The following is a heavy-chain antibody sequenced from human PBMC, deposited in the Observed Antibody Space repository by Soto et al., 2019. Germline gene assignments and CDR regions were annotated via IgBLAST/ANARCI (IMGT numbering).Heavy chain of an antibody. V-gene: IGHV4-34*01. CDR3: ARGRSLVVPAAMRYYYYYYMDV. D-gene: IGHD2-2*01. CDR1: GGSFSGYY. Sequence: LSLTCAVYGGSFSGYYWSWIRQPPGKGLEWIGEINHSGSTNYNPSLKSRVTISVDTSKNQFSLKLSSVTAADTAVYYCARGRSLVVPAAMRYYYYYYMDVWGKGTTVTVSS. J-gene: IGHJ6*03. CDR2: INHSGST.